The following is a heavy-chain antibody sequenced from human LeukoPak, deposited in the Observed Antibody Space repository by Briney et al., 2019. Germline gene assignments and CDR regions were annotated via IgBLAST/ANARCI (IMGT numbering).Heavy chain of an antibody. Sequence: PGGSLRFSCAASGFTFSSYWMSWVRQAPGKGLEWVANIKQDGSEKYYVDSVKGRFTISRDNAKNSLYLQMNSLRTEDTAVYYCARVGLIAVAGPLFDYWGQGTLVTVSS. J-gene: IGHJ4*02. CDR2: IKQDGSEK. CDR1: GFTFSSYW. D-gene: IGHD6-19*01. CDR3: ARVGLIAVAGPLFDY. V-gene: IGHV3-7*05.